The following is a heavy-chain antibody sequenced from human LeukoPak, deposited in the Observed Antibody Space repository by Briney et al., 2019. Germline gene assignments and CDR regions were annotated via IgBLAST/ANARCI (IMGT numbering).Heavy chain of an antibody. CDR2: ISYDGSNK. Sequence: GGSLRLSCAASGFTFSSYGMHWVRQAPGKGPEWVAVISYDGSNKYYADSVKGRFTISRDNSKNTLYLQMNSLRAEDTAVYYCAKDVRSSGWYIYYYYGMDVWGQGTTVTVSS. J-gene: IGHJ6*02. CDR1: GFTFSSYG. CDR3: AKDVRSSGWYIYYYYGMDV. V-gene: IGHV3-30*18. D-gene: IGHD6-19*01.